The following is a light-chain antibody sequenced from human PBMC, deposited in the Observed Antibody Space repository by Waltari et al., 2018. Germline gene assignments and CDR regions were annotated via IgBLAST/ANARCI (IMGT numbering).Light chain of an antibody. V-gene: IGKV1-9*01. CDR3: QHSHSYPIT. Sequence: DIQLTQSPSFLSASVGDRVTITCRSSQGISNYLAWYQQKPGKCPKLLIHTASTLQGGVPPRFSGSGSGTEFTLTISSLQAEDFATYYCQHSHSYPITFGQGTRLEIK. J-gene: IGKJ5*01. CDR1: QGISNY. CDR2: TAS.